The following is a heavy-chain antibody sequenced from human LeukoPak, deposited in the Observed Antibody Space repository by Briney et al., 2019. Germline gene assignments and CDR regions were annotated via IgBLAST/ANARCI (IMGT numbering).Heavy chain of an antibody. CDR3: ARESYGDYRAGFDY. Sequence: ASVRVSCKASGYTFTSYGISWVRQAPGQGLEWMGWISAYNGNTNFAQKLQGRVTMTTDTSTSTAYMELRSLRSDATAVYYCARESYGDYRAGFDYWGQGTLVTVSS. V-gene: IGHV1-18*01. CDR2: ISAYNGNT. CDR1: GYTFTSYG. J-gene: IGHJ4*02. D-gene: IGHD4-17*01.